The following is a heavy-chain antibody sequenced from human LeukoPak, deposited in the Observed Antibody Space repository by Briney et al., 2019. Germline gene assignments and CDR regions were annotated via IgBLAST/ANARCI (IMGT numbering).Heavy chain of an antibody. CDR1: GFTFSDHY. J-gene: IGHJ4*02. CDR2: TRNKANSYTT. D-gene: IGHD3-16*01. Sequence: GGSLRLSCAASGFTFSDHYMDWVRQAPGKGLEWVGRTRNKANSYTTEYAASVKGRFTISRDDPKNSLYLQMNSLKTEDTAVYYCAREGYDYVWGSYTPYFDYWGQGTLVTVSS. CDR3: AREGYDYVWGSYTPYFDY. V-gene: IGHV3-72*01.